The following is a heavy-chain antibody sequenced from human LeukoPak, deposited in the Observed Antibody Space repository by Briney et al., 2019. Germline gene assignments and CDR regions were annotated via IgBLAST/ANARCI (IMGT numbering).Heavy chain of an antibody. Sequence: GGSLRLSCAASGFTFSSYWMHWVRQAPGKGLVWVSRINSDGSSTSYADSVKGRFTISRDNAKNTLYLQMNSLRAEDMAVYYCATTRDSPSAFDIWGQGTMVTVSS. V-gene: IGHV3-74*01. CDR2: INSDGSST. CDR1: GFTFSSYW. D-gene: IGHD2-15*01. CDR3: ATTRDSPSAFDI. J-gene: IGHJ3*02.